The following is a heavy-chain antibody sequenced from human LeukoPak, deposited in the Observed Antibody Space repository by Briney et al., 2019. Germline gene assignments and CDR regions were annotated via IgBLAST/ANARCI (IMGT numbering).Heavy chain of an antibody. Sequence: PSQTLSPTCTVAGGSITSGGSSSIWIRQHPGKCLEWIGSIYNSGGAYYYPSLGSRLSISVDTSKTQFSLRLTSVTAADTAVYFCARGHHYYYYMDVWGNGTTVTVSS. V-gene: IGHV4-31*03. CDR2: IYNSGGA. CDR1: GGSITSGGSS. CDR3: ARGHHYYYYMDV. J-gene: IGHJ6*03.